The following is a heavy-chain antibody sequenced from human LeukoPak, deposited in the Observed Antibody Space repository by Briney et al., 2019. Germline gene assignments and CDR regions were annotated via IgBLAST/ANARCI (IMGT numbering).Heavy chain of an antibody. CDR2: ISDTSRYI. V-gene: IGHV3-21*01. J-gene: IGHJ4*02. CDR3: ARAVGPYDY. CDR1: GFTFSSYS. Sequence: GRSLRLSCAASGFTFSSYSMNWVRQAPGKGLEWVSSISDTSRYIYYADSVKGRFTISRDNAKNSLFLQMNSLRAEDTAVYFCARAVGPYDYWGQGTLVTVSS. D-gene: IGHD3-10*01.